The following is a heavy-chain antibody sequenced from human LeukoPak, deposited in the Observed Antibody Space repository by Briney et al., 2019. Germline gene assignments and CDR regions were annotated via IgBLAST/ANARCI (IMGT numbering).Heavy chain of an antibody. D-gene: IGHD3-22*01. V-gene: IGHV4-59*01. CDR3: ARGGYSSYFYYYYYMDV. J-gene: IGHJ6*03. Sequence: SETLSLTCTVSGGSISSYYWSWIRQPPGKGLEWIGYIYYNRITNYNPSLKSRVTISVDTSKNQFSLKLSSVTAADTAVYFCARGGYSSYFYYYYYMDVWGKGTTVTVSS. CDR1: GGSISSYY. CDR2: IYYNRIT.